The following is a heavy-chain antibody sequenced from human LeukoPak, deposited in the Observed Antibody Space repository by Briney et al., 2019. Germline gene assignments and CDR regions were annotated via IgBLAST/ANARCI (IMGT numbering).Heavy chain of an antibody. V-gene: IGHV3-23*01. CDR3: ARVWLRDYMDV. D-gene: IGHD5-12*01. CDR1: GFTFRSYA. Sequence: GGSLRLSCAVSGFTFRSYAMKWVRQAPGKGLEWVSAITADGSSTHYTISVKGRFIISRDTPKNTLYLQMNNLRAEDTAVYFCARVWLRDYMDVWGQGTMVTVSS. CDR2: ITADGSST. J-gene: IGHJ6*03.